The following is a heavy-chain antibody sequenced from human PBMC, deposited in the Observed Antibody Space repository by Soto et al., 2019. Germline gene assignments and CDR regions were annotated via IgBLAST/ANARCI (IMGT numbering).Heavy chain of an antibody. Sequence: QVQLVESGGGVVQPGRSLRLSCAASGFTFSSYGMHWVRQAPGKGLEWVAVISYDGSNKYYADSVKGRFTISRDNSKNTLYLQMNSLRAEDTAVYYCYYDSSGDYDYWGQGTLVTVSS. V-gene: IGHV3-30*03. D-gene: IGHD3-22*01. CDR2: ISYDGSNK. CDR1: GFTFSSYG. CDR3: YYDSSGDYDY. J-gene: IGHJ4*02.